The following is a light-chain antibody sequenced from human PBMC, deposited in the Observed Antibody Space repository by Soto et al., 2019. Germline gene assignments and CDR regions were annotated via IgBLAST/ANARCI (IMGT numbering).Light chain of an antibody. V-gene: IGLV1-51*01. J-gene: IGLJ2*01. CDR2: DSN. CDR1: SSNIGNNY. CDR3: GTWDSSLSAGV. Sequence: QSVLTQPPSVSATPGQKVTISCSGSSSNIGNNYVSWYQQLPGSAPKLLIYDSNKRPSGIADRFSGSKSGTSATLGITGLQTGDEADYYCGTWDSSLSAGVFGGGTQLTVL.